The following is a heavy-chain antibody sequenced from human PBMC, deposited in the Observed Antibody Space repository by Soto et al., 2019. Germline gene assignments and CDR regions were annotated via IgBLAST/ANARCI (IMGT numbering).Heavy chain of an antibody. CDR3: AKDLGSGSPGAEYSFDF. Sequence: GGSLRHSCSASGLTFSSYGVHWVRQAPGKGLEWVAVISYDGSNKYYADSLKAQFPIPRENSKNPLYLQKNTLRAEDTAVYYCAKDLGSGSPGAEYSFDFWGKGTLVPGS. D-gene: IGHD1-26*01. CDR2: ISYDGSNK. CDR1: GLTFSSYG. V-gene: IGHV3-30*18. J-gene: IGHJ4*02.